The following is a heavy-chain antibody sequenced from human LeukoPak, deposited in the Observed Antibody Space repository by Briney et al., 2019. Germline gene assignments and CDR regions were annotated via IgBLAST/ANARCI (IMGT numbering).Heavy chain of an antibody. D-gene: IGHD3-22*01. CDR1: GYTFTSYG. V-gene: IGHV1-18*01. CDR3: ARVTYYYHSSGYYAL. Sequence: ASVKVSCKASGYTFTSYGISWVRQAPGQGLEWMRWISAYNGNTNYAQKLQGRVTMTTDTSTSTAYMELRSLRSDDTAVHYCARVTYYYHSSGYYALWGQGTLVSVSS. J-gene: IGHJ1*01. CDR2: ISAYNGNT.